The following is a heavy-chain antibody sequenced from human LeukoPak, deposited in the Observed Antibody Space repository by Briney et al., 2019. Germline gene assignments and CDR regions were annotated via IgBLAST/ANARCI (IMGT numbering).Heavy chain of an antibody. V-gene: IGHV4-59*01. J-gene: IGHJ4*02. CDR2: IYYSGST. D-gene: IGHD6-13*01. CDR3: ARGIAAAGNPFDY. Sequence: KPSETLSLTCTVSGGSISSYYWSWIRQPPGKGLEWIGDIYYSGSTNYNPSLKSRVTISVDTSKNQFSLKLSSVTAADTAVYYCARGIAAAGNPFDYWGQGTLVTVSS. CDR1: GGSISSYY.